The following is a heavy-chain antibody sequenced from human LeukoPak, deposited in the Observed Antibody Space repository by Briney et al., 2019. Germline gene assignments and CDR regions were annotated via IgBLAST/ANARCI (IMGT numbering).Heavy chain of an antibody. V-gene: IGHV3-7*01. Sequence: PGGSLRLSCAASGFTFSRSWMSWVRQAPGKGLEWVANINHDAVQKYYVDSVKGRFTISRDNAKNSLYLQMDSLSVEDTAIYYCASDSPFDFWGQGSLVTVSS. CDR3: ASDSPFDF. J-gene: IGHJ4*02. CDR1: GFTFSRSW. CDR2: INHDAVQK.